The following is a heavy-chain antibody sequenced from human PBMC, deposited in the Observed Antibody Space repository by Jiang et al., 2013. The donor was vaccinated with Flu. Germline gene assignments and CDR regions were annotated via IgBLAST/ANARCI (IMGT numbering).Heavy chain of an antibody. J-gene: IGHJ4*02. CDR2: TYYRSKWFN. CDR3: AREVEQQLVRAYFDY. V-gene: IGHV6-1*01. CDR1: GDSVSSNRAA. D-gene: IGHD6-13*01. Sequence: TLSLTCAISGDSVSSNRAAWNWIRQSPSRGLEWLGRTYYRSKWFNDYAISVKSRVTINPDTSKNQFSLQLNSVTPDDTAVYYCAREVEQQLVRAYFDYWGQGTLVTVSS.